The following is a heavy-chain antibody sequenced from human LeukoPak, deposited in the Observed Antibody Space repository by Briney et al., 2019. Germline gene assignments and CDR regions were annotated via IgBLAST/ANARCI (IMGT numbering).Heavy chain of an antibody. D-gene: IGHD3-10*01. CDR2: ISYDGSNK. CDR1: GFTFSSYA. CDR3: ARDLWGMVRGVSAFDY. V-gene: IGHV3-30-3*01. J-gene: IGHJ4*02. Sequence: PGGSLRLSCAASGFTFSSYAMHWVRQAPGKGLEWVAVISYDGSNKYYADSVKGRFTISRDNPKNTLYLQMNSLRAEDTAVYYCARDLWGMVRGVSAFDYWGQGTLVTVSS.